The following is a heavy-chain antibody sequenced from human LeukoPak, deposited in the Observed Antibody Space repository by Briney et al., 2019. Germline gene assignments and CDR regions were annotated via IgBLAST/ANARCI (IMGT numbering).Heavy chain of an antibody. CDR3: ARESKLRFLEWPGGTQFDP. V-gene: IGHV3-48*01. CDR2: ISSSSSTI. CDR1: GFTFSSYS. D-gene: IGHD3-3*01. J-gene: IGHJ5*02. Sequence: PGGSLRLSCAASGFTFSSYSMNWVRQAPGKGLEWVSYISSSSSTIYYADSVKGRFAISRDNAKNSLYLQMNSLRAEDTAVYYCARESKLRFLEWPGGTQFDPWGQGTLVTVSS.